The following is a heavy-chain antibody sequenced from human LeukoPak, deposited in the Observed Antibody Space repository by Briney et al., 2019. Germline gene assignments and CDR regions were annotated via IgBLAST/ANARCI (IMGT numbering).Heavy chain of an antibody. Sequence: ASVKVSCKASGGTFSSYAISWVRQAPGQGLEWMGGIIPIFGTANYAQKFQGRVTNTTDESTSTAYMELSSLRSEDTAVYYCARGTYYYGSGSYYEYWGQGTLVTVSS. J-gene: IGHJ4*02. CDR3: ARGTYYYGSGSYYEY. CDR2: IIPIFGTA. D-gene: IGHD3-10*01. CDR1: GGTFSSYA. V-gene: IGHV1-69*05.